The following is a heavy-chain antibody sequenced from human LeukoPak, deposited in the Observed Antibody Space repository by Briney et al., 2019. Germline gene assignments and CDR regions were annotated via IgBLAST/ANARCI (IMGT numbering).Heavy chain of an antibody. D-gene: IGHD2-2*01. Sequence: SVKVSCKASGYTFTGYYMHWVRQAPGQGLEWMGWINPNSGGTNYAQKFQGRVTMTRDTSISTAYMELSRLRSDDTAVYYCARATSAARAWFDPWGQGTLVTVSS. CDR1: GYTFTGYY. V-gene: IGHV1-2*02. CDR3: ARATSAARAWFDP. J-gene: IGHJ5*02. CDR2: INPNSGGT.